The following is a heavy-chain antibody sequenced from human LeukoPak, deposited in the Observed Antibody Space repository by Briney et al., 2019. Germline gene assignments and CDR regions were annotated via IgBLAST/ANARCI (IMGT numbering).Heavy chain of an antibody. CDR1: GFTFNNYA. Sequence: GGSLRLSCAASGFTFNNYAASWVRQAPGKGLEWVSAFVGGDTTYYADSVKGRFTISRDNSRNTLYLQMNTLRAEDTAVYYCARESSSGRLRGYFDYWGQGTLVTVSS. V-gene: IGHV3-23*01. CDR2: FVGGDTT. CDR3: ARESSSGRLRGYFDY. J-gene: IGHJ4*02. D-gene: IGHD3-22*01.